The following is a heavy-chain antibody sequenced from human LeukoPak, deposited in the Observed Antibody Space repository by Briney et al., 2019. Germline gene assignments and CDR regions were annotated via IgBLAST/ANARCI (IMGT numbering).Heavy chain of an antibody. Sequence: GGSLRLSCAASGFTFSDYHMSWIRQAPGKGLEWVSYISSSGSTIYYADSVKGRFTISRDNAKNSLYLQMNSLRAEDTAVYYCARDPGGGYSGSYYVGYYFDYWGQGTLVTVSS. J-gene: IGHJ4*02. D-gene: IGHD1-26*01. V-gene: IGHV3-11*01. CDR1: GFTFSDYH. CDR2: ISSSGSTI. CDR3: ARDPGGGYSGSYYVGYYFDY.